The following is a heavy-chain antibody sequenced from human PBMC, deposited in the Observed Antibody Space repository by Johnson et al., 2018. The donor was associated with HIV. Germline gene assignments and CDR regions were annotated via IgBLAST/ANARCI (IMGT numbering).Heavy chain of an antibody. D-gene: IGHD3-22*01. CDR1: GFTFSSYD. CDR2: IGTAGDK. Sequence: VQLVESGGGLVQPGGSLRLSCAASGFTFSSYDMHWVRQVTGKGLEWVSAIGTAGDKYYPGSVKGRFTNSRENAQNSLYLQMNSLTAGDTAMYYCVRVGHGSDYYRDAFDIGGQGTMVTVSS. CDR3: VRVGHGSDYYRDAFDI. J-gene: IGHJ3*02. V-gene: IGHV3-13*01.